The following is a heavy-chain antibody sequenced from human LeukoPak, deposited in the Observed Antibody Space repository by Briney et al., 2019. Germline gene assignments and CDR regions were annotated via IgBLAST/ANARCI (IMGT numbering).Heavy chain of an antibody. CDR3: AKVLYVIHSSGGSCLPDV. J-gene: IGHJ6*02. V-gene: IGHV3-30*18. CDR1: GFTFSSYG. CDR2: ISYDGSNK. D-gene: IGHD2-15*01. Sequence: GGSLRLSCAVSGFTFSSYGMHWVRQAPGKGLEWVSVISYDGSNKYYADSVKGRFTISRDNSKTTLYLQMNSLRAEDTAVYYCAKVLYVIHSSGGSCLPDVWRQGTTVTVSS.